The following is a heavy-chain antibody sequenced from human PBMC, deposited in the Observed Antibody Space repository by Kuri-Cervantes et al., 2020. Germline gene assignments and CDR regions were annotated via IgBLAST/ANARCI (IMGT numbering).Heavy chain of an antibody. J-gene: IGHJ4*02. D-gene: IGHD5/OR15-5a*01. CDR2: ISSTSSTI. CDR1: GFPFSDYY. Sequence: GESLKISCEVSGFPFSDYYMSWIRQAPGKGLECLSYISSTSSTIYYADSVKGRFTISRDNAKNTPYLQMNSLRAEHTAVYSCATDVGLHWGQGTLVTVSS. V-gene: IGHV3-11*04. CDR3: ATDVGLH.